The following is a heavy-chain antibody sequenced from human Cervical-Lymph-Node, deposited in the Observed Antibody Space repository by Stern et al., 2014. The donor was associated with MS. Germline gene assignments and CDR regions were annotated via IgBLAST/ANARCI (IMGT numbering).Heavy chain of an antibody. J-gene: IGHJ4*02. Sequence: QVQLLQPGPEVKKPGASVKVSCKASGYTFTNYALHWVRQAPGQRPEWMGWIHPGNGDAKYSQNFQDRVTITRDTSANTVYMELRSLRVEDTAMYYCARGYSTTYLDYWGQGTLVTVSS. V-gene: IGHV1-3*01. CDR2: IHPGNGDA. D-gene: IGHD6-13*01. CDR3: ARGYSTTYLDY. CDR1: GYTFTNYA.